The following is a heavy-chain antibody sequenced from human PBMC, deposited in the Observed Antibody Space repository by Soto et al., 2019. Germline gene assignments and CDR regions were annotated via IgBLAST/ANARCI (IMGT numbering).Heavy chain of an antibody. J-gene: IGHJ6*02. CDR1: GFTFSYDG. D-gene: IGHD3-16*01. CDR2: IWYDGSNK. V-gene: IGHV3-33*01. CDR3: ARMGDRYGMDV. Sequence: QVQLVESGGGVVQPGRSLRLSCAASGFTFSYDGMHWVRQAPGKGLEWVAVIWYDGSNKYYADSVKGRCTISRDNSTNTLYLQMNSLIAEDTAVYYWARMGDRYGMDVWGQGTTVTVSS.